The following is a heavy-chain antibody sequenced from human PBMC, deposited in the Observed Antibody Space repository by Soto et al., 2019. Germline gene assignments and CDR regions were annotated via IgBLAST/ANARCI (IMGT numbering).Heavy chain of an antibody. D-gene: IGHD5-12*01. V-gene: IGHV3-7*01. CDR2: IKPDEGEK. J-gene: IGHJ5*02. CDR1: GFTFGNHW. Sequence: PGGSLRLSCAASGFTFGNHWMSWVRQTPGKGLEWVAHIKPDEGEKYYLDSVKGRLTVSRDNAKNSLYLQMDSLGADDTAVYYCVRSGFWAFDHWGQGTLVTVSS. CDR3: VRSGFWAFDH.